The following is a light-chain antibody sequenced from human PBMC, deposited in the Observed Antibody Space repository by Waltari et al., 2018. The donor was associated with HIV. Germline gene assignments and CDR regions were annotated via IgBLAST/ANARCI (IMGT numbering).Light chain of an antibody. Sequence: QSVLTQPPSASGTPGQRVTISCSGSSPNIGSNTVNWYQQLPGTAPKVLIYSNNQRTSGVPDRFSSSKSGTSASLAINGLQSEDEADYYCAAWDDNVDGPVFGGGTKLTVL. CDR2: SNN. J-gene: IGLJ3*02. V-gene: IGLV1-44*01. CDR3: AAWDDNVDGPV. CDR1: SPNIGSNT.